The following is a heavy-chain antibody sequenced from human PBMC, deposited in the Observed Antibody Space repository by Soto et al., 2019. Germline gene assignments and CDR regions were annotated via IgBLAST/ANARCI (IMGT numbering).Heavy chain of an antibody. D-gene: IGHD3-10*01. Sequence: EVQLLESGGGLVQPGGSLRLSCAASGFTFSSYAMSWVRQAPGKGLEWVSGISSSGGCTYYADSVKGRFTISRDTSKNTLYLQMDTLGAEDTDIYNFAKVVGDGNYYYVGWGQGTL. V-gene: IGHV3-23*01. CDR1: GFTFSSYA. J-gene: IGHJ4*02. CDR2: ISSSGGCT. CDR3: AKVVGDGNYYYVG.